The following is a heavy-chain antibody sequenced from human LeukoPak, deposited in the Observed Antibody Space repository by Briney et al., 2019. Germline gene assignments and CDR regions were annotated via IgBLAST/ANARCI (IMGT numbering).Heavy chain of an antibody. Sequence: SETLSLTCTVSGGSITNYYWSWIWQPPGSGLEWIGYVYDTGTTSYSPSLKSRVTVSVDTSKNQFSLKLSSVTAADTAVYYCARGRIWYDSSALGNWGQGTLVVVSS. CDR3: ARGRIWYDSSALGN. CDR1: GGSITNYY. V-gene: IGHV4-59*01. CDR2: VYDTGTT. D-gene: IGHD3-22*01. J-gene: IGHJ4*02.